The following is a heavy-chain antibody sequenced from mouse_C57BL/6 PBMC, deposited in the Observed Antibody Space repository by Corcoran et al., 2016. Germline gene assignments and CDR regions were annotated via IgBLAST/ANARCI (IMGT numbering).Heavy chain of an antibody. CDR1: GYTFTEYP. CDR2: IYPDTGEP. V-gene: IGHV9-1*01. Sequence: QIQIGQSRPELKKPGQTVKFSCKASGYTFTEYPMHWVNQASGKGFKWMGMIYPDTGEPTYAEELKARFPCSMETSASTAYLQINHLKNEDTATYFRVRLYGGQRTTLTVSA. CDR3: VRLY. J-gene: IGHJ2*01.